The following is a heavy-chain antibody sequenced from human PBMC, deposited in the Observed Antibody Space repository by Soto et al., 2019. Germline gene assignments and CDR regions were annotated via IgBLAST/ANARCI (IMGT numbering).Heavy chain of an antibody. CDR1: GFTFSSYW. Sequence: EVQLVESGGGLVQPGGSLRLSCAASGFTFSSYWMSWVRQAPGKGLEWVANIKQDGSEKYYVDSVKGRFTISRDNAKNSLYLQMNSLRAEDTAVYYCARVVSGSWYETRASHGNWFDPWGQGTLVTVSS. J-gene: IGHJ5*02. D-gene: IGHD6-13*01. CDR2: IKQDGSEK. V-gene: IGHV3-7*01. CDR3: ARVVSGSWYETRASHGNWFDP.